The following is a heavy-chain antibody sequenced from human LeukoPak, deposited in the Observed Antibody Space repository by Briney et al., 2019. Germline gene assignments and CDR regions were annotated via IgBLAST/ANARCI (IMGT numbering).Heavy chain of an antibody. CDR1: GFTVSSYA. CDR2: ISGSGGST. J-gene: IGHJ4*02. Sequence: GGSLRPSCAASGFTVSSYAMSWVRQAPGKGLEWVSAISGSGGSTYYADSVKGRFTISRDNSKNTLYLQMNSLRAEDTAVYYCAKDKAGPRSDYWGQGTLVTVSS. V-gene: IGHV3-23*01. CDR3: AKDKAGPRSDY. D-gene: IGHD6-13*01.